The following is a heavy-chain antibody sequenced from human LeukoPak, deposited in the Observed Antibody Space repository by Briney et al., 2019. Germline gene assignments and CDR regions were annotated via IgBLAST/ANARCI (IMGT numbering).Heavy chain of an antibody. CDR3: ALLYDYVWGSYLDY. J-gene: IGHJ4*02. CDR2: IYTSGST. V-gene: IGHV4-4*07. Sequence: SETLSLTCTVSGGSISSYYWSWIRQPAGKGLEWIGRIYTSGSTNYNPSLKSRVTMSVDTSKNQLSLKLSSVTAADTAVYYCALLYDYVWGSYLDYWGQGTLVTVSS. CDR1: GGSISSYY. D-gene: IGHD3-16*02.